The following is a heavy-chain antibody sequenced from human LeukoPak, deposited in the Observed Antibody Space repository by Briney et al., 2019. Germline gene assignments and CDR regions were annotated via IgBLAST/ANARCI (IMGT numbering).Heavy chain of an antibody. CDR2: IIPILGTA. D-gene: IGHD1-26*01. CDR1: GGTFSSYA. Sequence: SVKVSCKASGGTFSSYAIRGVRQAPGQGLEGMGGIIPILGTANCAQKFRGRVTITTDGSTSTAYMELSSLRTEHPAVYYCARDLQATRGYFAYWGQGPLATVSS. CDR3: ARDLQATRGYFAY. J-gene: IGHJ4*02. V-gene: IGHV1-69*05.